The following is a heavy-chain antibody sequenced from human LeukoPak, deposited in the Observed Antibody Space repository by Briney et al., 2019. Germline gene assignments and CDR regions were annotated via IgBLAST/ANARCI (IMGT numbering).Heavy chain of an antibody. D-gene: IGHD3-3*01. Sequence: GGSLRLSCAASGFTFSSYAMHWVRQAPGKGLEWVAVISYDGSNKYYADSVKGRFTISRDNSKNSLYLQMNSLRAEDTALYYCAKGMIFGVVTGLGFDYWGQGTLVTVSS. CDR2: ISYDGSNK. CDR3: AKGMIFGVVTGLGFDY. J-gene: IGHJ4*02. V-gene: IGHV3-30-3*01. CDR1: GFTFSSYA.